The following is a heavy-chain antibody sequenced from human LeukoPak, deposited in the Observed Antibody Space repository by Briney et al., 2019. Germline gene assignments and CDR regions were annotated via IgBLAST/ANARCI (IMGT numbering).Heavy chain of an antibody. J-gene: IGHJ4*02. Sequence: ASVKVSCKTSGYTFIDYYIHWVRQTPGQGLEWLGSINTYTGGANYAQEFRDRVPMTRDTSISTVYAEVTGLTSDDTAIYYCARGLGSGSYHFDYWGQGALVTVSS. D-gene: IGHD1-26*01. CDR2: INTYTGGA. CDR3: ARGLGSGSYHFDY. CDR1: GYTFIDYY. V-gene: IGHV1-2*02.